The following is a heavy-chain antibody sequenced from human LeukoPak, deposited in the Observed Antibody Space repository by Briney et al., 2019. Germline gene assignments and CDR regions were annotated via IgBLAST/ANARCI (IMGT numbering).Heavy chain of an antibody. D-gene: IGHD3-3*02. Sequence: SETLSLTCTVSGGSISSSAYYWSWIRQPPGKGLEWIGYIYDSGSTYYNPSLKSRVTISVDTSESQFSLKLSSVTAADTAVYYCVRGVGSISSTYYYYGMDVWGQGTTVTVSS. CDR1: GGSISSSAYY. CDR2: IYDSGST. J-gene: IGHJ6*02. CDR3: VRGVGSISSTYYYYGMDV. V-gene: IGHV4-30-4*01.